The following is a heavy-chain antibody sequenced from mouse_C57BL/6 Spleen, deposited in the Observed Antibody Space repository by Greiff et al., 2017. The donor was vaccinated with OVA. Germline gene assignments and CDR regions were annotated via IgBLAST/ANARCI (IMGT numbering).Heavy chain of an antibody. Sequence: EVMLVESGGGLVQPKGSLKLSCAASGFSFNTYAMNWVRQAPGKGLEWVARIRSKSNNYATYYADSVKDRFTISRDDSESMLYLQMNNLKTEDTAMYYCVRHKRGDYAMDYWGQGTSVTVSS. CDR1: GFSFNTYA. CDR3: VRHKRGDYAMDY. V-gene: IGHV10-1*01. CDR2: IRSKSNNYAT. J-gene: IGHJ4*01.